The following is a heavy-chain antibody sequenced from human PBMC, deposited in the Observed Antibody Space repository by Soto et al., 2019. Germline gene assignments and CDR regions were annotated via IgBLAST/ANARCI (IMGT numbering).Heavy chain of an antibody. V-gene: IGHV2-26*01. D-gene: IGHD6-13*01. CDR2: IFSNDEK. CDR1: GFSLSNARMG. J-gene: IGHJ6*02. CDR3: ARIRSSSWYIGGYYYYYGMDV. Sequence: SCPTLVNPTETLTLTCTVSGFSLSNARMGVSWIRQPPGKALEWLAHIFSNDEKSYSTSLKSRLTISKDTSKSQVVLTMTNMDPVDTATYYCARIRSSSWYIGGYYYYYGMDVWGQGTTVTVSS.